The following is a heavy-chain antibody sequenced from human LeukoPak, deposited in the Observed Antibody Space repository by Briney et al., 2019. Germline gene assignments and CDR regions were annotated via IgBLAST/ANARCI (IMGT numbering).Heavy chain of an antibody. CDR1: GFTVSSNY. D-gene: IGHD3-3*01. V-gene: IGHV3-66*02. CDR2: IYSGGST. J-gene: IGHJ4*02. CDR3: ARALRSLDYDY. Sequence: GGSLRLSCAASGFTVSSNYMSWVRQAPGKGLEWVSVIYSGGSTYYADSVKGRFTISRDNSKNTLYLQMNSLRAEDTAVYYCARALRSLDYDYWGQGTLVTVSS.